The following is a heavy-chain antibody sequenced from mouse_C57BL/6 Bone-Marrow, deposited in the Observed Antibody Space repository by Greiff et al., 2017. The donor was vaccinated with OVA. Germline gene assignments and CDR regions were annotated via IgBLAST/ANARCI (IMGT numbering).Heavy chain of an antibody. CDR3: ARGSYYYGSGWFAY. D-gene: IGHD1-1*01. J-gene: IGHJ3*01. Sequence: EVNVVESGGGLVKPGGSLKLSCAASGFTFSDYGMHWVRQAPEKGLEWVAYISSGSSTIYYADTVKGRFTISRDNAKNTLFLQMTSLRSEDTAMYYCARGSYYYGSGWFAYWGQGTLVTVSA. CDR2: ISSGSSTI. V-gene: IGHV5-17*01. CDR1: GFTFSDYG.